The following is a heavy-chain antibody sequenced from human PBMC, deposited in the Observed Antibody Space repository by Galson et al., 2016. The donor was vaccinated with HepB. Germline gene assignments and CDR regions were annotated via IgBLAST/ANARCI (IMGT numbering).Heavy chain of an antibody. J-gene: IGHJ5*02. CDR2: MNPKSGDT. CDR3: ARVSGGGDRFDP. V-gene: IGHV1-8*01. CDR1: GYTFTSYV. D-gene: IGHD3-16*01. Sequence: SCKASGYTFTSYVINWVRQATGQGLAWMGWMNPKSGDTGYAQNLQGRVTMTRDTSMSAAYMELSSLTSEDTAVYYCARVSGGGDRFDPWGQGTLVTVSS.